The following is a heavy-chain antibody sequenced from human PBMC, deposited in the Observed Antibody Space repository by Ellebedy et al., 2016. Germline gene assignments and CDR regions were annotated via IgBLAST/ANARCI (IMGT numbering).Heavy chain of an antibody. V-gene: IGHV1-69*13. CDR1: GGTFSSYA. D-gene: IGHD4-17*01. CDR2: IIPIFGTA. CDR3: ARGGLGDYVTIDY. Sequence: SVKVSCXASGGTFSSYAISWVRQAPGQGLEWMGGIIPIFGTANYAQKFQGRVTITADESTSTAYMELSSLRSEDTAVYYCARGGLGDYVTIDYWGQGTLVTVSS. J-gene: IGHJ4*02.